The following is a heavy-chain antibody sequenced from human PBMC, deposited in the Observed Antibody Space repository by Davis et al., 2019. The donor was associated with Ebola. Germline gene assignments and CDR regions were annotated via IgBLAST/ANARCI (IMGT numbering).Heavy chain of an antibody. CDR3: ARDSDDYSFDY. Sequence: PGGSLRLSCAASRFTFNIFDMHWVRQAPGRGLEWVAFVRSHGSDDHYADSVKGRFTISRDNSKNTLYLQMNSLRPEDTAVYYCARDSDDYSFDYWGQGALVTVSS. CDR2: VRSHGSDD. D-gene: IGHD4-11*01. CDR1: RFTFNIFD. J-gene: IGHJ4*02. V-gene: IGHV3-30*02.